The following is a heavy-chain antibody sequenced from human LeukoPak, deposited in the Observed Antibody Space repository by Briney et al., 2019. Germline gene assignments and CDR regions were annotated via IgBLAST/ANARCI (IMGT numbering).Heavy chain of an antibody. CDR1: GYTFTSYG. Sequence: ASVKVSCKASGYTFTSYGISWVRQAPGQGLEWMGWISAYNGNTNYAQKLQGRVTMTTDTSTSTAYMELRSLRSDDTAVYYCARTEVYYDSSGPTGAGALDIWGQGTMVTVSS. CDR3: ARTEVYYDSSGPTGAGALDI. D-gene: IGHD3-22*01. V-gene: IGHV1-18*01. J-gene: IGHJ3*02. CDR2: ISAYNGNT.